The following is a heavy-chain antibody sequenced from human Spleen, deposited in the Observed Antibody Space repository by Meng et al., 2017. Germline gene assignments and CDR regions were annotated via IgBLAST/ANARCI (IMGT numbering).Heavy chain of an antibody. CDR2: IYHSGST. J-gene: IGHJ6*02. D-gene: IGHD4-17*01. CDR1: GYSISSGNY. V-gene: IGHV4-38-2*01. Sequence: SETLSLTCAVSGYSISSGNYWGWIRQPPGKGLEWIGTIYHSGSTYYNPSLKSRVTIPIDTSKNQFSLKLSSVTAADAAVYSGARERAGYYGDPYYYGMDVWGQGTPVTVSS. CDR3: ARERAGYYGDPYYYGMDV.